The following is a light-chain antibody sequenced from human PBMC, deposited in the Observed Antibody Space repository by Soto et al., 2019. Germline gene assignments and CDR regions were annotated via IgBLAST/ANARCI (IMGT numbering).Light chain of an antibody. CDR1: QGISND. V-gene: IGKV1-27*01. Sequence: DIQMTQSPPSLSASVGDRVTITCRASQGISNDLAWYQQKPGKVPKLLIYAASTLQSGVPSRFSGSGSGTDFTLTISSLQAEDVATYYCQKYRSWTFGQGTKVEIK. J-gene: IGKJ1*01. CDR3: QKYRSWT. CDR2: AAS.